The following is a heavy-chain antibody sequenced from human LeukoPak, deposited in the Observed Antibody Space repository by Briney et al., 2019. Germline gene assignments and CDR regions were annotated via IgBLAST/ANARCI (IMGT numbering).Heavy chain of an antibody. CDR2: INPNGGST. J-gene: IGHJ4*02. D-gene: IGHD1-7*01. Sequence: GASVKVSCKASGYTFTGYYMHWARQAPGQGLEWMGIINPNGGSTSYAQKFQGRVTMTRDTSTSTVYMELSSLRSEDTAVYYCARRTRDVYNYLEYWGQGTLVTVSS. V-gene: IGHV1-46*01. CDR3: ARRTRDVYNYLEY. CDR1: GYTFTGYY.